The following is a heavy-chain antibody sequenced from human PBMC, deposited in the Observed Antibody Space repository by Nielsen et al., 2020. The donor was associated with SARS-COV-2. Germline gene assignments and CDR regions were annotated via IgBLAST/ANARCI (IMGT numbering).Heavy chain of an antibody. V-gene: IGHV5-10-1*01. CDR2: IDPSDSYT. CDR3: ARHGSGFVDTAMVTAFDI. Sequence: GSLRLSCKGSGYSFTSYWIGWVRQMPGKGLEWMGRIDPSDSYTNYSPSFQGHVTISADKSISTAYLQWSSLKASDTAMYYCARHGSGFVDTAMVTAFDIWGQGTMVTVS. D-gene: IGHD5-18*01. CDR1: GYSFTSYW. J-gene: IGHJ3*02.